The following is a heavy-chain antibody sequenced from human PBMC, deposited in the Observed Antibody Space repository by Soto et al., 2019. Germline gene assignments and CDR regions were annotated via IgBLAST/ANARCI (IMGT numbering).Heavy chain of an antibody. CDR1: GGSFSTDY. V-gene: IGHV4-34*01. D-gene: IGHD6-6*01. CDR2: INPSGGT. J-gene: IGHJ4*02. Sequence: QVQLQQCGAGLLKPSETLSLTCAVYGGSFSTDYWSWIRQPPGKGLEWIGEINPSGGTNYNPSLKSRVTISVATSKNQFSLKLSSVTAADTAVYYCARVLAARASRDFDYWGQGTLVTVSS. CDR3: ARVLAARASRDFDY.